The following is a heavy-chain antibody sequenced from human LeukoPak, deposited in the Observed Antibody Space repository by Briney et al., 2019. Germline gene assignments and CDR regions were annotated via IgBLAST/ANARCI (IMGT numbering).Heavy chain of an antibody. J-gene: IGHJ5*02. V-gene: IGHV1-2*02. Sequence: GASVKVSCKASGYTFTGYYMHWVRQAPGQGLEWMGWINPNSGDTNYAQKFQGRVTMTRDTSISTAYMELSGLRSDDTAVYYCASARDYDFWSGPDSPYNWFDPWGQGTLVTVSS. CDR1: GYTFTGYY. CDR2: INPNSGDT. D-gene: IGHD3-3*01. CDR3: ASARDYDFWSGPDSPYNWFDP.